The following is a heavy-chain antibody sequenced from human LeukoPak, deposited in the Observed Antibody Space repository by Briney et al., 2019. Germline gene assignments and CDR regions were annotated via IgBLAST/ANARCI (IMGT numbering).Heavy chain of an antibody. CDR2: IRGKALGWTT. D-gene: IGHD3-3*01. CDR1: GFTFSSHW. J-gene: IGHJ4*02. Sequence: PGGSLRLSCAASGFTFSSHWMSWVRQAPGKGLEWVGFIRGKALGWTTEYAASVKGRFSMSRDDSKNIAYLQMDNLKTEDTAVYYCSTDFWRLGFDYWGQGTLVTVSS. CDR3: STDFWRLGFDY. V-gene: IGHV3-49*04.